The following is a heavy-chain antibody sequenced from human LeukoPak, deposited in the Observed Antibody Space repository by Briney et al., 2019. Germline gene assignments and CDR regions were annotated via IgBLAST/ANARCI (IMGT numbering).Heavy chain of an antibody. D-gene: IGHD6-13*01. V-gene: IGHV3-7*01. CDR1: GFTFSIYW. Sequence: HPGGSVSLLCAVSGFTFSIYWMSWARQARGEGLECVANIKQEGREKYYVPSVKGRFTISRDNAKNSLYLQMYSLRGEDTVLYYCARDSGYSSSWYGLYWGQGTLVTVSS. J-gene: IGHJ4*02. CDR3: ARDSGYSSSWYGLY. CDR2: IKQEGREK.